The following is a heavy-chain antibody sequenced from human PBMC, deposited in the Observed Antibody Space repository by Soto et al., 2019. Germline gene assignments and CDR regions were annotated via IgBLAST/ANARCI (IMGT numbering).Heavy chain of an antibody. D-gene: IGHD2-8*01. V-gene: IGHV4-59*12. CDR1: GGSISTYY. CDR3: ARESRCVNGACGNVFDI. J-gene: IGHJ3*02. Sequence: QVQLQESGPGLVTPSETLSLTCTVSGGSISTYYWTWIRQSPEKGLEWLGNIYYIGSTNYSPSLNRRLTISLDTSKNQFSLKLRSVTAADTAVYYCARESRCVNGACGNVFDIWGRGTKVTVSS. CDR2: IYYIGST.